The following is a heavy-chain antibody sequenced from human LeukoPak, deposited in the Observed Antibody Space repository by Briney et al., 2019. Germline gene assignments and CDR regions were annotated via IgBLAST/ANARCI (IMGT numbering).Heavy chain of an antibody. CDR1: GFTFSTFW. CDR3: ARLAVVGATVGFDF. Sequence: PGGSLRFSCAASGFTFSTFWMGWVRQAPGKGLDWVANINQDEGEIYYADSVRGRFTISRDNAKNSLFLQMNSLRVEDTALYYCARLAVVGATVGFDFWGQGTLVTVPS. J-gene: IGHJ4*02. D-gene: IGHD1-26*01. CDR2: INQDEGEI. V-gene: IGHV3-7*01.